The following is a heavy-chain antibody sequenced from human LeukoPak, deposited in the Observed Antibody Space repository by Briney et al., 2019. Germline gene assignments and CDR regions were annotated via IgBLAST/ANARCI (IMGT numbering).Heavy chain of an antibody. Sequence: PSETLSLTCTVSGGSISSGGYYWSWIRQHPGKGLEWIGYIYYSGSTYYNPSLKSRVTISVDTPKNQFSLKLSSVTAADTAVYYCARVDYDFWSGYYVAFDIWGQGTMVTVSS. V-gene: IGHV4-31*03. CDR1: GGSISSGGYY. D-gene: IGHD3-3*01. J-gene: IGHJ3*02. CDR2: IYYSGST. CDR3: ARVDYDFWSGYYVAFDI.